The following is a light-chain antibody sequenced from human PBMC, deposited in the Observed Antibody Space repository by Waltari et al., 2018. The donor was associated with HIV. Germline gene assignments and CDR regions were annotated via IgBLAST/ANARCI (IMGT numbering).Light chain of an antibody. J-gene: IGLJ2*01. V-gene: IGLV1-40*01. Sequence: QSVLTQPPSVSGAPGQRVTISCTGNSSNLGAGYAVHWYQQLPGKAPKLLISDNTNRPSGVPDRFSGSKSGTSASLAITGLRAEDEADYYCQSYPASLTVSLIFGGGTRLTVL. CDR1: SSNLGAGYA. CDR3: QSYPASLTVSLI. CDR2: DNT.